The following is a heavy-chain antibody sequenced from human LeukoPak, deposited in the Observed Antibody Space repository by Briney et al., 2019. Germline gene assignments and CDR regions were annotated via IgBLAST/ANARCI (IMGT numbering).Heavy chain of an antibody. CDR3: ARDAYWNCSYSSVYNWFDP. V-gene: IGHV4-61*02. Sequence: SQTLSLTCTVSGGSISSGSYYWSWIRQPAGKGLEWIGRIYTSGSTNYNPSLKSRVTISVDTSKNQFSLKLSSVTAADTAVYYCARDAYWNCSYSSVYNWFDPWGQGTLVTVSS. CDR2: IYTSGST. D-gene: IGHD1-7*01. CDR1: GGSISSGSYY. J-gene: IGHJ5*02.